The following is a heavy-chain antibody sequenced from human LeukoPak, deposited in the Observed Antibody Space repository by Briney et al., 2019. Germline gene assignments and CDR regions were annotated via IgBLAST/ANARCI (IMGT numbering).Heavy chain of an antibody. CDR2: IRSDGIVT. J-gene: IGHJ4*02. Sequence: PGGSLRLSCAASGFTFSTHWMHWVRQASGKGLVWVSRIRSDGIVTDYADSVKGRFTISRDNAKNTLYLQMNSLTAEDTAVYYCARESWELRDWGQGTLVTVSS. D-gene: IGHD1-26*01. CDR1: GFTFSTHW. V-gene: IGHV3-74*01. CDR3: ARESWELRD.